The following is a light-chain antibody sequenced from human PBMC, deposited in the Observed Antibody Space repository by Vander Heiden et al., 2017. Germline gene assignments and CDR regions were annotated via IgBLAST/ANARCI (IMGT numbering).Light chain of an antibody. J-gene: IGLJ3*02. Sequence: SVLTQPPSVYGAPGQRVTISCTGSSSNIGAGYDVHWYQQLPGTAPKLLIYGNSNRPSGVPDRFPGSKSGTSASLAITGLQAEDEADYYCQSYDSSLSGWVFGGGTKLTVL. V-gene: IGLV1-40*01. CDR3: QSYDSSLSGWV. CDR2: GNS. CDR1: SSNIGAGYD.